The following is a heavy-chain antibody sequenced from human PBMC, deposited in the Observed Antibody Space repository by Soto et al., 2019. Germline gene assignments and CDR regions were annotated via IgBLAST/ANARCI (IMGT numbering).Heavy chain of an antibody. CDR3: ARASLGYCSSTSCYAPNYFDY. D-gene: IGHD2-2*01. Sequence: GGSLRVSCAVSGFTVSSNYMSCVRQAPGKGLEWVSVIYSGGSTYYADSVKGRFTISRHNSKNTLYLQMNSLRAEDTAVYYCARASLGYCSSTSCYAPNYFDYWGQGTLVTVSS. V-gene: IGHV3-53*04. J-gene: IGHJ4*02. CDR1: GFTVSSNY. CDR2: IYSGGST.